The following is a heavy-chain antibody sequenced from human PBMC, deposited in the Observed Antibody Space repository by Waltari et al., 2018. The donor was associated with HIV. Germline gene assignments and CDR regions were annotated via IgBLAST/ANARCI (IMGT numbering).Heavy chain of an antibody. CDR1: GGTFSSYA. CDR3: ARGAYYYDSSGYYYEY. D-gene: IGHD3-22*01. V-gene: IGHV1-69*04. Sequence: QVQLVQSGAEVKKPGSSVKVSCKASGGTFSSYAISWVRQAPGQGLEWMGRMIPVRGIANYAQKFQCRVTITADKSTSTAYMGLSSLRSEDTAVYYCARGAYYYDSSGYYYEYWGQGTLVTVSS. CDR2: MIPVRGIA. J-gene: IGHJ4*02.